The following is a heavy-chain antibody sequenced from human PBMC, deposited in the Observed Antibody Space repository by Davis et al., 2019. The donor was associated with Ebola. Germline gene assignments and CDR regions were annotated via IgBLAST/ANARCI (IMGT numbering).Heavy chain of an antibody. CDR1: GDTFSSYD. Sequence: AASVKVSCKASGDTFSSYDINWVRQAPGQGLEWMGGIIPIVDTPNYGQKFKDRVTITADKSTGTAYMEVDSLTSEDTAVYYCASRGPLTAYSAMTQWYWGQGTLVTVSA. D-gene: IGHD2-15*01. CDR3: ASRGPLTAYSAMTQWY. CDR2: IIPIVDTP. J-gene: IGHJ4*02. V-gene: IGHV1-69*06.